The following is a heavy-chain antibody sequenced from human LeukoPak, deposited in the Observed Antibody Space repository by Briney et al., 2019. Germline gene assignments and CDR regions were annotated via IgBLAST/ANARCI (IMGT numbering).Heavy chain of an antibody. J-gene: IGHJ4*02. Sequence: ASVKVSCKASGYTFTSYYMHWVRQAPGQGLEWMGIINPSGGSTSYAQKFQGRVTMTRDMSTSTIYMELSSLRSEDTAVYYCARNGAEGGFDYWGQGTLVTVSS. CDR2: INPSGGST. CDR3: ARNGAEGGFDY. D-gene: IGHD3-16*01. CDR1: GYTFTSYY. V-gene: IGHV1-46*01.